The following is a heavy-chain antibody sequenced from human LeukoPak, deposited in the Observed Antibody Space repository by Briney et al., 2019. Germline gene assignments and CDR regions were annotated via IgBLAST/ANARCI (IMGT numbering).Heavy chain of an antibody. Sequence: ASVKVSCKASGYTFTSYGISWVRQAPGQGLEWMGWISAYNGNTNYAQKLQGRVTMTTDTSTSTAYMELRSLRSDDTAVYYCARDFLGRYCSSTSCYTVDYWGQGTLVTVSS. CDR3: ARDFLGRYCSSTSCYTVDY. J-gene: IGHJ4*02. V-gene: IGHV1-18*01. CDR2: ISAYNGNT. CDR1: GYTFTSYG. D-gene: IGHD2-2*02.